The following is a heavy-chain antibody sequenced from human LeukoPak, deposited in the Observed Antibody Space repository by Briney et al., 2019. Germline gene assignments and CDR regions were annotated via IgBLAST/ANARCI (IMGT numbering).Heavy chain of an antibody. V-gene: IGHV3-21*01. Sequence: GGSLRLSCAASGFPLSGYSMTWVRQAPGKGLEWVSSINSGSDYILYADSVKGRFTISRDNAKNSLYLQMSSLRAEDTAVYYCASPTSGQSFDIWGQGTMVTVSS. CDR1: GFPLSGYS. J-gene: IGHJ3*02. D-gene: IGHD6-19*01. CDR2: INSGSDYI. CDR3: ASPTSGQSFDI.